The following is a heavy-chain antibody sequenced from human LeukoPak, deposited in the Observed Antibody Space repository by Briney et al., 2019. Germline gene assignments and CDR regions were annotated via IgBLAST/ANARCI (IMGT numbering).Heavy chain of an antibody. CDR2: IYTSGST. CDR1: GGSISSYY. CDR3: ARDLRADYDFWSAPVAFDI. Sequence: SETLSLTCTVSGGSISSYYWSWIRQPAGKGLEWIGRIYTSGSTNYNPSLKSRVTMSVDTSKNQFSLKLSSVTAAGTAVYYCARDLRADYDFWSAPVAFDIWGQGTMVTVSS. D-gene: IGHD3-3*01. V-gene: IGHV4-4*07. J-gene: IGHJ3*02.